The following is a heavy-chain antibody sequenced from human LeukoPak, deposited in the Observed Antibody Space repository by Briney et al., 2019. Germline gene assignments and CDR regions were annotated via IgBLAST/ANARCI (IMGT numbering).Heavy chain of an antibody. CDR3: AHMRGMATIFDY. CDR1: GFSLSTRGVG. V-gene: IGHV2-5*02. CDR2: IYWDDDK. D-gene: IGHD5-24*01. Sequence: ESGPTLVKPTQTLTLTCTFSGFSLSTRGVGVGWIRQPPGKALEWLALIYWDDDKRYSPSLKSRLTITKDTSKNQVVLTMTNMDPVDTATYYCAHMRGMATIFDYWGQGTLVTVSS. J-gene: IGHJ4*02.